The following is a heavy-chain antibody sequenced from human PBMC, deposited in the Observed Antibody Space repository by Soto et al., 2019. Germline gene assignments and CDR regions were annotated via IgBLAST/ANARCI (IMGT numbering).Heavy chain of an antibody. CDR1: GFTFSGSA. J-gene: IGHJ6*02. CDR2: IRSKANSYAT. V-gene: IGHV3-73*01. Sequence: GGSLRLSCAASGFTFSGSAMHWVRQASGKGLEWVGRIRSKANSYATAYAASVKGRFTISRDDSKNTAYLQMNSLKTEDTAVYYCTRRKDYYYYGMDVWCQGTTVTVSS. CDR3: TRRKDYYYYGMDV.